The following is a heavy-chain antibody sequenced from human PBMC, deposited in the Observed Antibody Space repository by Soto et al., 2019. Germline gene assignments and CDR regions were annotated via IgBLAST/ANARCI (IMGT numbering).Heavy chain of an antibody. CDR2: ITEYGSPL. J-gene: IGHJ4*02. V-gene: IGHV3-74*01. CDR1: GFTFTGYW. Sequence: HPGGSLRLSCVASGFTFTGYWIHWVRQVPGRGLVWVSHITEYGSPLSYADSVKGRFTISRDNAKNTVYLQMNGLRVEDTAVYFCARGGVGSLDYWGPGTVVTVSS. D-gene: IGHD3-10*01. CDR3: ARGGVGSLDY.